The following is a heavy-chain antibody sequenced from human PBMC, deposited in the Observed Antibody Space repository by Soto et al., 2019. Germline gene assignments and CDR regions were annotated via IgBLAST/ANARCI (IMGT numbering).Heavy chain of an antibody. CDR3: ARSIVVVTALDY. V-gene: IGHV1-8*01. CDR2: MNPNSGNT. D-gene: IGHD2-21*02. Sequence: ASVKVSCKASGYTFTSYDINWVRQATGQGLEWMGWMNPNSGNTGYSQKFQGRVTITRDTSASTAYMELSSLRSEDTAVYYCARSIVVVTALDYWGQGTLVTVSS. CDR1: GYTFTSYD. J-gene: IGHJ4*02.